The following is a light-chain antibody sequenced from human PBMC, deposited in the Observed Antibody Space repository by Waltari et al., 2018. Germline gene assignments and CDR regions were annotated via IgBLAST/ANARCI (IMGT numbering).Light chain of an antibody. CDR3: NSFTTSATHV. J-gene: IGLJ1*01. Sequence: QSALTQPASVSGSPGQSIAISSTGTSSNIVAYNPVYWYQQHPGKAPKRIIYEVSNRPSGVSTRFSGSKSGNTASLTISGLQAEDEADYYCNSFTTSATHVFGTGTKVSVL. CDR2: EVS. V-gene: IGLV2-14*01. CDR1: SSNIVAYNP.